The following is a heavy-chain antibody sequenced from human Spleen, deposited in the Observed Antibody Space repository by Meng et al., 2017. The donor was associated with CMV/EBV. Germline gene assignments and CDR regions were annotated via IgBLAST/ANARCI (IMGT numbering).Heavy chain of an antibody. V-gene: IGHV3-69-1*01. Sequence: GGSLRLSCAASGFTFSDYYINWVRQAPGEGLEWVSCISSSSTINYADSVKGRFTISRDNAKNSLYLQMNSLRPEDTALYYCARDDGYTSSWYPLIGMDVWGQGTTVTVSS. CDR3: ARDDGYTSSWYPLIGMDV. D-gene: IGHD6-13*01. J-gene: IGHJ6*02. CDR2: ISSSSTI. CDR1: GFTFSDYY.